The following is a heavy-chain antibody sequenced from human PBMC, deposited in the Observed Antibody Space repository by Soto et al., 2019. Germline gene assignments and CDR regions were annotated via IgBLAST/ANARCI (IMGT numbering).Heavy chain of an antibody. CDR2: IYYSGST. CDR3: ASPYCSGGSCYLDP. CDR1: GGSISSSRYY. Sequence: PSETLSRTCPVSGGSISSSRYYWGWIRQPPGKVLEWSGSIYYSGSTYYNPSLKSRVTISVDTSKNQFSLKLSAVTAADTALYYCASPYCSGGSCYLDPWGQGTLVTV. V-gene: IGHV4-39*01. J-gene: IGHJ5*02. D-gene: IGHD2-15*01.